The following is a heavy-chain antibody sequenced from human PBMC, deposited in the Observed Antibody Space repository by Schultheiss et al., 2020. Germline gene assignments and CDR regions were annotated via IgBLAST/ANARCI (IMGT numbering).Heavy chain of an antibody. CDR3: AREVDSSGFYYFDY. Sequence: SETLSLTCTVSGGSISSGGYYWSWIRQPPGKGLEWIGYIYYSGSTNYNPSLKSRVTISVDTSKNQFSLKLSSVTAADTAVYYCAREVDSSGFYYFDYWGQGTLVNVSS. V-gene: IGHV4-61*08. J-gene: IGHJ4*02. D-gene: IGHD3-22*01. CDR1: GGSISSGGYY. CDR2: IYYSGST.